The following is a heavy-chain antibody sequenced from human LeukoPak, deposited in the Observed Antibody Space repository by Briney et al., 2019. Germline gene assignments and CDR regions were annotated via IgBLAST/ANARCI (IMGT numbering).Heavy chain of an antibody. CDR2: IYYSGST. V-gene: IGHV4-39*01. J-gene: IGHJ6*04. CDR1: GGSISSSSYY. D-gene: IGHD2-2*01. Sequence: SETLSLTCTVSGGSISSSSYYWGWIRQPPGKGLEGIGSIYYSGSTYYNPSLKSRVTISVDTSKNQFSLKLSSVTAADTAVYYCARLIRVVVPARDVWGKGTTVTVSS. CDR3: ARLIRVVVPARDV.